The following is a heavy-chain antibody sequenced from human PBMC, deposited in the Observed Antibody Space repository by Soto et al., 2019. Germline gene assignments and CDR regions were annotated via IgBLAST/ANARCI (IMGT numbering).Heavy chain of an antibody. CDR3: ARDLPVVVPAATPYYYYGMDV. Sequence: SETLSLTCTVSGGSISSYYWSWIRQPPGKGLEWIGYIYYSGSTNYNPSLKSRVTISVDTSKNQFSLKLSSVTAADTAVYYCARDLPVVVPAATPYYYYGMDVWGQGTTVTVSS. D-gene: IGHD2-2*01. J-gene: IGHJ6*02. CDR1: GGSISSYY. CDR2: IYYSGST. V-gene: IGHV4-59*01.